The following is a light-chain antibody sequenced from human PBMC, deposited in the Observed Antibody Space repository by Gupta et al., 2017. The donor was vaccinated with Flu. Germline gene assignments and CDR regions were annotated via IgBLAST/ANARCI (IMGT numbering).Light chain of an antibody. J-gene: IGKJ3*01. V-gene: IGKV1-39*01. CDR3: QQNDNTPLFT. CDR2: AAS. CDR1: QSISTY. Sequence: SSLSASVGDRVTITCRASQSISTYLNWYQQKPGKAPKLLIYAASSLQSGVPSRFSGSGSGTDFTLTISSLQPEDFASYYCQQNDNTPLFTFGHGTKVDI.